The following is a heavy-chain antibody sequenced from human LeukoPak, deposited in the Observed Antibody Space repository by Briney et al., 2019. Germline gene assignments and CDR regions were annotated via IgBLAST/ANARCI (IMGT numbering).Heavy chain of an antibody. Sequence: PGGSLRLSCAASGFTFSSYAMSWVRQAPGQGLDSVSAISGSGGSTYYADSVKGRFTISRDNSKNTLYLQMNSLRAEDTAVYYCAKDEYSGYVGWFDPWGQGTLVTVSS. CDR2: ISGSGGST. CDR1: GFTFSSYA. CDR3: AKDEYSGYVGWFDP. V-gene: IGHV3-23*01. J-gene: IGHJ5*02. D-gene: IGHD5-12*01.